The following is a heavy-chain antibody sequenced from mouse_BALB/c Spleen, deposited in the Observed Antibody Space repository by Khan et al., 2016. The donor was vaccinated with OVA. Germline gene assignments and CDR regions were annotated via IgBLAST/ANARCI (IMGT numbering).Heavy chain of an antibody. D-gene: IGHD2-2*01. CDR3: IRSGYGSFAY. V-gene: IGHV1S81*02. CDR1: GYTFRSYY. J-gene: IGHJ3*01. Sequence: QVQLQQSGAELVKPGASVKLSCKASGYTFRSYYMYWVKQRPGQGLEWIGEINPNNGGTNFNEKFKSKATLTVDKSSSTAYMQLSSLTSEDTAVYYCIRSGYGSFAYWGQGTLVTVSA. CDR2: INPNNGGT.